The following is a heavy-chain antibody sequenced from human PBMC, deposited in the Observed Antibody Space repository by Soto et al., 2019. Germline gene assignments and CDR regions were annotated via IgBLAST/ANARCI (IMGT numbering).Heavy chain of an antibody. CDR1: GGSISSGDYY. J-gene: IGHJ5*02. CDR3: ARGRTRGDNWFDP. Sequence: SETLSLTCTVSGGSISSGDYYWSWVRQPPGKGLEWIGYIYYSGSTYYNPSLKSRVTISVDTSKNQFSLKLSSVTAADTAVYYCARGRTRGDNWFDPWGQGTLVTVSS. V-gene: IGHV4-30-4*01. CDR2: IYYSGST.